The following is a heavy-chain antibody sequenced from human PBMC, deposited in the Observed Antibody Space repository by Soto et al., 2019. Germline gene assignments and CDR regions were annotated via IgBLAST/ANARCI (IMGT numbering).Heavy chain of an antibody. Sequence: ASVKVSCKASGGTFSSYAISWVRQAPGQGLEWMGGIIPIFGTANYAQKFQGRVTITADESTRTAYMELSSLRSEDTAVYYCARVNGSGISYYYYYGMDVWGQGTTVTVSS. D-gene: IGHD3-10*01. V-gene: IGHV1-69*13. J-gene: IGHJ6*02. CDR1: GGTFSSYA. CDR2: IIPIFGTA. CDR3: ARVNGSGISYYYYYGMDV.